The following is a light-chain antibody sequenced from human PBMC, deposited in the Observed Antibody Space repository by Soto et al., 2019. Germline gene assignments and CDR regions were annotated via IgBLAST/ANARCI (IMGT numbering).Light chain of an antibody. CDR3: QQYYRTPLT. CDR2: WAS. CDR1: QSVLYSSNNKNS. J-gene: IGKJ4*01. V-gene: IGKV4-1*01. Sequence: DIVMTQSPDSLAVSLGERATINCKSSQSVLYSSNNKNSLAWYKQKPGQPPKLLISWASTRESGVPDRFSGSGSGTDFSLTISSLQAEDVADYVCQQYYRTPLTFGGGTKVEIK.